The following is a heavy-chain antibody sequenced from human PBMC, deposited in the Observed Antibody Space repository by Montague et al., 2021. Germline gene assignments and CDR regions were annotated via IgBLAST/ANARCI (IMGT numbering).Heavy chain of an antibody. D-gene: IGHD1-26*01. CDR2: IQTDGTST. V-gene: IGHV3-74*01. J-gene: IGHJ4*02. Sequence: SLRLSCAVSGFAFSNYWMHWVRQAPGKGLVWVSRIQTDGTSTDYADSVKGRFTISRDNAKSTLYLQMNSLRAEDTAVYYCARVGLGGGPNFDYWSQGTLVTVSS. CDR3: ARVGLGGGPNFDY. CDR1: GFAFSNYW.